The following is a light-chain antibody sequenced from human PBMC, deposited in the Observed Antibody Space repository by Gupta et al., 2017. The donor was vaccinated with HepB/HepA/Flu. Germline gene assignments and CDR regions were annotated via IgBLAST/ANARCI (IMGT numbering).Light chain of an antibody. CDR2: EVT. Sequence: QSGLTQPASVSRSPGQSLTIPCTGTSSDLGSFNSVSWYQQYPGRAPKLLIYEVTNRPSGVSHRFSGSKTGNSASLTISGLQAEDEALYYCASFRSGYTLVIFGGGTELTVL. V-gene: IGLV2-14*03. J-gene: IGLJ2*01. CDR3: ASFRSGYTLVI. CDR1: SSDLGSFNS.